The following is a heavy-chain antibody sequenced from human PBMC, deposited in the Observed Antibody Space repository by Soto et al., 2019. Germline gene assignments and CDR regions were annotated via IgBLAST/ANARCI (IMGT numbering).Heavy chain of an antibody. CDR3: ARRERYSGSPGWFDP. CDR2: VYYNENT. CDR1: GGSISSFTYY. V-gene: IGHV4-39*01. J-gene: IGHJ5*02. D-gene: IGHD3-9*01. Sequence: SETLSLTCSVSGGSISSFTYYWGWIRQPPGKGLEWIETVYYNENTYYNPSLKSRVTITVDTAKNQFSLNLRSVTAADTAMYFCARRERYSGSPGWFDPWGPGTLVTVSS.